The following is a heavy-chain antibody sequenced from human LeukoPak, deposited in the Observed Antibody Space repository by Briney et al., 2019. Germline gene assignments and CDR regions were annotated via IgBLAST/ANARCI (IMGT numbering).Heavy chain of an antibody. V-gene: IGHV3-30*03. Sequence: GGSLRLSCAASGFTFSSYGMHWVRQAPGKGLEWVAVISYDGSNKYYADSVKGRFTISRDNSKNTLYLQMNSLRAEDTAVYYCASGLEITIFGVVTSPFDYWGQGTLVTVSS. CDR3: ASGLEITIFGVVTSPFDY. CDR1: GFTFSSYG. J-gene: IGHJ4*02. D-gene: IGHD3-3*01. CDR2: ISYDGSNK.